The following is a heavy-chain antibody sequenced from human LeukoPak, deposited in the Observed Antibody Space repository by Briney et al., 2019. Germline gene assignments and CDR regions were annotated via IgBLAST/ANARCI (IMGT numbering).Heavy chain of an antibody. CDR2: IYSGGST. CDR3: ASGIGRDAFDI. D-gene: IGHD2-15*01. J-gene: IGHJ3*02. V-gene: IGHV3-53*01. Sequence: GGSLRLSCVASAFTFNNYWMHWVRQAPGKGLEWVSVIYSGGSTYYADSVKGRFTISRDNSKNTLYLQMNSLRAEDTAVYYCASGIGRDAFDIWGQGTMVTVSS. CDR1: AFTFNNYW.